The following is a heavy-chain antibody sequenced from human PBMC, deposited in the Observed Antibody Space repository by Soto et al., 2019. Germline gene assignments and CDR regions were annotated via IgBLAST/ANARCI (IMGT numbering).Heavy chain of an antibody. CDR2: SSAIGRSR. CDR1: VIEFSNYA. Sequence: GSLRLSCVASVIEFSNYAMSWIRQAPGKGLEWVSISSAIGRSRYHADSVKGRFTISRDNSKNTLYLHMTNLRAEDTAVYYCAKDGNWLDVYFDVWGQGTPVTVSS. CDR3: AKDGNWLDVYFDV. D-gene: IGHD6-19*01. J-gene: IGHJ4*02. V-gene: IGHV3-23*01.